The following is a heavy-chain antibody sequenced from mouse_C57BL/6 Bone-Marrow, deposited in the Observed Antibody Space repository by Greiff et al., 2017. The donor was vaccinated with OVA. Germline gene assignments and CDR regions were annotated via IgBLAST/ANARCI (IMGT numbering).Heavy chain of an antibody. V-gene: IGHV5-2*01. J-gene: IGHJ1*03. CDR3: ARNGNYEGWYFDV. D-gene: IGHD2-1*01. CDR2: INSDGGST. CDR1: EYDFPSHD. Sequence: EVHLVESGGGLVQPGESLKLSCESNEYDFPSHDMSWVRKTPGKRLELVAAINSDGGSTYYPDTMERRFIISRDNTKKTLYLQISSLRSEYTALYYCARNGNYEGWYFDVWGTGTTVTVSS.